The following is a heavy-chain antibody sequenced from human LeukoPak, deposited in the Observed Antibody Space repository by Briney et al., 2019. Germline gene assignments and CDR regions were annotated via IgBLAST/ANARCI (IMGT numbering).Heavy chain of an antibody. D-gene: IGHD5-24*01. CDR3: ASSRGWNAFDI. CDR2: IYYSGST. CDR1: GGSINNDDNY. J-gene: IGHJ3*02. V-gene: IGHV4-30-4*08. Sequence: SQTLSLTCTVSGGSINNDDNYWSWIRQPPGKGLEWIGYIYYSGSTYYNPSLKSRVTISVDTSKNQFSLKLSSVTAADTAVYYCASSRGWNAFDIWGQGTMVTLSS.